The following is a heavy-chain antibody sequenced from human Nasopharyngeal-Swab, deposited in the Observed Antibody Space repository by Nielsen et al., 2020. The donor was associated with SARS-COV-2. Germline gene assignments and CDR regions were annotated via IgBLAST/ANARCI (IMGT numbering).Heavy chain of an antibody. D-gene: IGHD4-17*01. CDR1: GFIFSNYG. Sequence: SCEASGFIFSNYGMHWVRQAPGQGLEWVAIIWYDGSIEYYADSVKGRFTISRDNSKNTLYLQMNSLRVEDSAVYHCATDYAFGMDVWGQGTTVIVSS. V-gene: IGHV3-33*01. J-gene: IGHJ6*02. CDR2: IWYDGSIE. CDR3: ATDYAFGMDV.